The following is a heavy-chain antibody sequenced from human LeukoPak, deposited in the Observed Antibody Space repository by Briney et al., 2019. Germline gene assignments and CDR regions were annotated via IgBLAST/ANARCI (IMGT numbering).Heavy chain of an antibody. V-gene: IGHV4-30-4*08. CDR1: GGSISSGDYY. Sequence: SETLSLTCTVSGGSISSGDYYWSWIHQPPGKGLEWIGYIYYSGSTYYNPSLKSRVTISVDTSKNQFSLKLSSVTAADTAVYYCARDPAYGGNPGFDYWGQGTLVTVSS. CDR2: IYYSGST. D-gene: IGHD4-23*01. CDR3: ARDPAYGGNPGFDY. J-gene: IGHJ4*02.